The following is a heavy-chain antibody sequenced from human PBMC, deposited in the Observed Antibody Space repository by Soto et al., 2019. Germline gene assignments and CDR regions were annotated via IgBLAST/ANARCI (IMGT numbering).Heavy chain of an antibody. Sequence: QVQLQESGPGLVKASETLSLTCNVSGGSVSDSSYYWGWIRQSPGKKLEWMGSVYYNGDTSYNPSLKSRVTVSMDTSTNKFYLKLTSVTAADTAVYYCARHGYAVSIFYYGMDVWGQGTTVTVSS. V-gene: IGHV4-39*01. J-gene: IGHJ6*02. CDR3: ARHGYAVSIFYYGMDV. D-gene: IGHD2-2*03. CDR2: VYYNGDT. CDR1: GGSVSDSSYY.